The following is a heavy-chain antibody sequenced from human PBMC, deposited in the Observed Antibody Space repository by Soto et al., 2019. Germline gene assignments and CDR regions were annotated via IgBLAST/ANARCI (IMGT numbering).Heavy chain of an antibody. CDR1: GFTFSSYG. CDR3: ARDSLTYYYDSSGYEDAIDI. V-gene: IGHV3-33*01. Sequence: GGSLRLSCAASGFTFSSYGMHWVRQAPGKGLEWVAVIWYDGSNKYYADSVKGRFTISRDNSKNTLYLQMNSLRAEDTAVYYCARDSLTYYYDSSGYEDAIDIWGQGTMVTVSS. J-gene: IGHJ3*02. D-gene: IGHD3-22*01. CDR2: IWYDGSNK.